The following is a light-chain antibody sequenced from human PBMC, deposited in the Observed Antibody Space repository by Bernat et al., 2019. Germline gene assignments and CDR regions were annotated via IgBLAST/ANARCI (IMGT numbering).Light chain of an antibody. V-gene: IGLV2-14*03. CDR2: DVS. CDR3: SSVPTTSTPVV. CDR1: SSDVGAYNY. Sequence: QSALTQPASVSGSPGQSITLSCTGTSSDVGAYNYVSWYQQHPGKAPKLMIFDVSNRPSGVSDRFSGSKSGNTASLTISGLRAEDEADYYCSSVPTTSTPVVFGGGTKLTVL. J-gene: IGLJ3*02.